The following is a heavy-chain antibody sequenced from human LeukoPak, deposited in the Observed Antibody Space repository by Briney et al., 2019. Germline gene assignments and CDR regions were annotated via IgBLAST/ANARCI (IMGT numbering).Heavy chain of an antibody. V-gene: IGHV4-59*12. Sequence: SETLSLTCTVSGGSISSYYWSWIRQPPGKGLEWIGYIYYSGSTNYNPSLKSRVTISVDTSKNQFSLKLSSVTPADTAVYYCARGGGGDYVWGSYRFDYYGMDVWGQGTTVTVSS. D-gene: IGHD3-16*02. CDR3: ARGGGGDYVWGSYRFDYYGMDV. CDR2: IYYSGST. J-gene: IGHJ6*02. CDR1: GGSISSYY.